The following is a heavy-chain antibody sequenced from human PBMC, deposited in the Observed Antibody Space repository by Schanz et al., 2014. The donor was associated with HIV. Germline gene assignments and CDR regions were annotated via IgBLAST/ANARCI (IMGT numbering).Heavy chain of an antibody. Sequence: VQLVESGGGVVQPGRSLRLSCVASGFTFSRHSMSWVRQAPGKGLEWVGLIKSKTDGETTDYAAPVKGRFTISRDDSKTTLFLQMNSLKSEDTAVYYCTTRRVLGVNLDVWGQGTTVTVSS. CDR3: TTRRVLGVNLDV. CDR1: GFTFSRHS. J-gene: IGHJ6*02. D-gene: IGHD3-3*01. V-gene: IGHV3-15*01. CDR2: IKSKTDGETT.